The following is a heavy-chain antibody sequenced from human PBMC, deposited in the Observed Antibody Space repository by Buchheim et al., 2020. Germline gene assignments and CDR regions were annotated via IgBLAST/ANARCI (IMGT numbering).Heavy chain of an antibody. CDR2: ISSSSSTI. CDR3: AKDVGWCMGHCGSYVY. D-gene: IGHD1-26*01. CDR1: GFTFSSYS. V-gene: IGHV3-48*01. J-gene: IGHJ4*02. Sequence: EVQLVESGGGLVQPGGSLRLSCAASGFTFSSYSMNWVRQAPGKGLEWVSYISSSSSTIYYADSVKGRFTISRDNSKNTLYLQMNSLRAEDTAVYYCAKDVGWCMGHCGSYVYWGQGTL.